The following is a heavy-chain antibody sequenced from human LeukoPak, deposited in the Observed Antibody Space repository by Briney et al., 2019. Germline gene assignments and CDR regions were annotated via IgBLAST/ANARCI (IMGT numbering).Heavy chain of an antibody. Sequence: GGSLRLSCAASGFTFSSYAMHWVRQAPGKGLGWVAVISYDGSNKYYADSVKGRFTISRDNSKDTLYLQMNSLRAEDTAVYYCARDQGYCSGGSCYSGYYFDYWGQGTLVTVSS. D-gene: IGHD2-15*01. CDR2: ISYDGSNK. V-gene: IGHV3-30*04. J-gene: IGHJ4*02. CDR1: GFTFSSYA. CDR3: ARDQGYCSGGSCYSGYYFDY.